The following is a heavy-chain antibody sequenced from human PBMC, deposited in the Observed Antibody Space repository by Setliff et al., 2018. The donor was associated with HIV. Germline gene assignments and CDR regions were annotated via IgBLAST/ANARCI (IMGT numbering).Heavy chain of an antibody. CDR1: GFTFSSYAM. Sequence: GSLRLSCAASGFTFSSYAMSWVRQPPGKGLEWIGEISHSGSTNYNPSLKSRVTISLDKSKNQLSLKLSSVTAADTAVYYCAGGDQLVRRGVFNIWGPGTMVTVSS. J-gene: IGHJ3*02. CDR2: ISHSGST. V-gene: IGHV4-4*02. CDR3: AGGDQLVRRGVFNI. D-gene: IGHD3-16*01.